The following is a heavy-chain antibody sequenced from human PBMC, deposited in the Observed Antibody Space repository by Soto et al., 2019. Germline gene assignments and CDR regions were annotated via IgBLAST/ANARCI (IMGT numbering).Heavy chain of an antibody. V-gene: IGHV4-31*03. CDR2: MYYSGST. D-gene: IGHD2-8*02. J-gene: IGHJ2*01. CDR3: ARLKMVLVVGHVDL. Sequence: QVQLQESGPGRVKPSQTLSLTCSVSGGSISSGGYYWSWIRQHPGQGLEWIGHMYYSGSTYYSPSLKSRAAISFDTSKTHLSLNLSSATAAATAVYYCARLKMVLVVGHVDLWGRGTLVTVSS. CDR1: GGSISSGGYY.